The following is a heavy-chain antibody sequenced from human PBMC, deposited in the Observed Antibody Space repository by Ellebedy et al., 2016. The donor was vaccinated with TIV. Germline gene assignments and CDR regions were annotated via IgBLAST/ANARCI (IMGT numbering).Heavy chain of an antibody. Sequence: GESLKISCAASGFTFTTYAMHWVRQAPGKGLEWVSGIGTGGNTFDADSVRGRFTISRDNSKNTLYLQMNSLRAEDTAVYYCAKDMVFGDAKWEVDVWGQGTTVTVSS. J-gene: IGHJ6*02. D-gene: IGHD1-26*01. V-gene: IGHV3-23*01. CDR3: AKDMVFGDAKWEVDV. CDR1: GFTFTTYA. CDR2: IGTGGNT.